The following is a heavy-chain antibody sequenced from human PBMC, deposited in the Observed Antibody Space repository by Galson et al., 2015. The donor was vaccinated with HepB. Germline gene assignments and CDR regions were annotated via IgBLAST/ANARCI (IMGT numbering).Heavy chain of an antibody. CDR3: AKGDGDYPESFDF. V-gene: IGHV1-8*01. Sequence: SGYSFTSYDIHWVRQLTGPGLEWMGWMGPKSGDTGYAQKFQGRVTMTRDTSMRTAFMELRSLTTEDTAVYYCAKGDGDYPESFDFWGQGTMVIVSS. J-gene: IGHJ3*01. D-gene: IGHD4-17*01. CDR2: MGPKSGDT. CDR1: GYSFTSYD.